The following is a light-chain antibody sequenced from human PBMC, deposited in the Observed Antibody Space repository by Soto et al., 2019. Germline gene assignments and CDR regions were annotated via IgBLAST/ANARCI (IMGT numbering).Light chain of an antibody. CDR3: QQYNNWPRT. V-gene: IGKV3-15*01. Sequence: EIMVTQSPSTLSLSPGERATLSCRASQSVNTNLSRYRQKAGQAPRLLIYGTSTRATGIPARFSGSGSGTDFTLTISSLQFEDFAVYYCQQYNNWPRTFGQGTKVAI. J-gene: IGKJ1*01. CDR2: GTS. CDR1: QSVNTN.